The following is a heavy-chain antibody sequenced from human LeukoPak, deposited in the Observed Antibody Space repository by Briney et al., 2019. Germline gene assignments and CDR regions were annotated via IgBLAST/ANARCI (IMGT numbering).Heavy chain of an antibody. CDR3: ARQNWGVDY. D-gene: IGHD7-27*01. V-gene: IGHV5-51*01. CDR2: IYPGDSAT. J-gene: IGHJ4*02. CDR1: GYSFSSYW. Sequence: GESPKISCKGSGYSFSSYWIAWVRQMPGKGLEWMGIIYPGDSATKYSPSFQGQVTVSADKSISTAYLQWSSLKASDTAMYYCARQNWGVDYWGQGTLCTVSS.